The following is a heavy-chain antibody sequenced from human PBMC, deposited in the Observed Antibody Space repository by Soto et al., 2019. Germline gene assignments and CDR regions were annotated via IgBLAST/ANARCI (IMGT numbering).Heavy chain of an antibody. J-gene: IGHJ4*02. CDR3: ARLEYGNRSYFDF. D-gene: IGHD2-2*01. CDR1: GYSFTNHW. V-gene: IGHV5-51*01. CDR2: IYPGDSDT. Sequence: GESLKISCKGSGYSFTNHWIGWVRQMPGKGLEWMGIIYPGDSDTRYSPSFQGQVTISADKSISTAYLRWSSLRASDTAIYYCARLEYGNRSYFDFWGQGALVTFSS.